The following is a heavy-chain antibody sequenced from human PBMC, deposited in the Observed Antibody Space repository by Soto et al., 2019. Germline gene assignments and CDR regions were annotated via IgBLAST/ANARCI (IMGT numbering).Heavy chain of an antibody. CDR3: TRSEYDPIFDY. Sequence: QVQLVQSGAEVKKPGASVKVSCKASGYTFTSYWMHWVRQAPGQGLEWMGIINPSASTTNYAQKFQGRVTMTRDTSTSTVYMDLSSLRSEDTAVYYCTRSEYDPIFDYWGQGTLVTVSS. V-gene: IGHV1-46*03. CDR1: GYTFTSYW. J-gene: IGHJ4*02. D-gene: IGHD1-1*01. CDR2: INPSASTT.